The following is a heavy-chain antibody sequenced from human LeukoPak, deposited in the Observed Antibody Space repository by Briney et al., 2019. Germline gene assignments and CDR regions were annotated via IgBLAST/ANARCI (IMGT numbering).Heavy chain of an antibody. V-gene: IGHV3-7*01. J-gene: IGHJ4*02. CDR3: ARDPDGFDY. Sequence: GGSLRLSCAASGFTFTNYWMSWVRQAPGKGLEWVANINLDGREKYYVDSVKGRFTISRDNTKNSLYLQMNSLRAEDTAMYYCARDPDGFDYWGQGTLVTVSS. CDR1: GFTFTNYW. CDR2: INLDGREK.